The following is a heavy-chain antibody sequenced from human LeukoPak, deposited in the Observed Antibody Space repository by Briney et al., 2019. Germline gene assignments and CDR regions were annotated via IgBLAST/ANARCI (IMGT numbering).Heavy chain of an antibody. CDR3: AREGGDYEFGTAFSAFDI. CDR1: GFTFSDYY. V-gene: IGHV3-11*05. D-gene: IGHD4-17*01. CDR2: ISSSSSYT. Sequence: GGSLRLSCAASGFTFSDYYMSWIRQAPGKGLECVSYISSSSSYTNYADSVKGRFTISRDNAKNSLYLQMNSLRAEDTAVYYCAREGGDYEFGTAFSAFDIWGQGTMVTVSS. J-gene: IGHJ3*02.